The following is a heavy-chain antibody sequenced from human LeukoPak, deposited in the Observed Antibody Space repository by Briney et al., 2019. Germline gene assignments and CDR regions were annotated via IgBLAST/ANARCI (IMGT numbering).Heavy chain of an antibody. CDR1: GCTFSSYA. CDR2: IIPIFGTA. CDR3: AELGITMIGGV. V-gene: IGHV1-69*06. Sequence: SVKVSCKASGCTFSSYAISWVRQAPVQGLEWMGGIIPIFGTANYAQKFQGRVTITADKSTSTAYIELSSLRAEDTAVYYCAELGITMIGGVWGKGTTVTISS. D-gene: IGHD3-10*02. J-gene: IGHJ6*04.